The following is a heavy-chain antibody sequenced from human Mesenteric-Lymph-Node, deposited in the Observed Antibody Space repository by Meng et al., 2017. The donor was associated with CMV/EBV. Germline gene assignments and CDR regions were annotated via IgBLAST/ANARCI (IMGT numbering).Heavy chain of an antibody. J-gene: IGHJ4*02. V-gene: IGHV3-33*01. Sequence: FIFSSYGMHWVRQSPRKGLEWVAVIWYDGPSEYYADSVKGRFTISRDNSKSTLYLQMNNLRAEDTAVYYCARDGASLATHPYYFDYCGQGTLVTVSS. CDR3: ARDGASLATHPYYFDY. CDR2: IWYDGPSE. CDR1: FIFSSYG.